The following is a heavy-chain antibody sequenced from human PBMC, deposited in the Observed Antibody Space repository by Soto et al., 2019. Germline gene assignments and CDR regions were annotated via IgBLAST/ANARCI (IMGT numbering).Heavy chain of an antibody. V-gene: IGHV1-2*02. Sequence: GASVKVSCKASGYTFTVYYMHGVLQSPLRGRDGMGWINPNSGGTNYAQKFQGRVTMTRDTSISTAYMELSRLRSDDTAVYYCARDLVGYYDILTGYSGTPTNWFDPWGQGTLVTVSS. CDR1: GYTFTVYY. D-gene: IGHD3-9*01. CDR2: INPNSGGT. CDR3: ARDLVGYYDILTGYSGTPTNWFDP. J-gene: IGHJ5*02.